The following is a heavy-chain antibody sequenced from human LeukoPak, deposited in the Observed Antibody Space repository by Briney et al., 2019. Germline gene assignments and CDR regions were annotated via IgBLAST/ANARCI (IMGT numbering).Heavy chain of an antibody. CDR1: GDSITSGSDY. D-gene: IGHD4-17*01. CDR2: IDHSWST. J-gene: IGHJ4*01. V-gene: IGHV4-39*01. CDR3: ARAPETTFDY. Sequence: SWTLSLTCTVSGDSITSGSDYRGWIQRPPGKGLEWMGSIDHSWSTYYNPSLKSRVTISVDTSKNQFSLKLTSVTAADTAVYYCARAPETTFDYWGHGNMVTVSS.